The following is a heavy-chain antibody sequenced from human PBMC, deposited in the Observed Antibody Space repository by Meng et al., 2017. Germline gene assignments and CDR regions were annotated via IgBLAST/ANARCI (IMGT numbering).Heavy chain of an antibody. CDR1: GFTFSSYW. V-gene: IGHV3-74*01. CDR3: ASGSQWLFPY. CDR2: INSDGSST. J-gene: IGHJ4*02. D-gene: IGHD6-19*01. Sequence: EVQLMGSGGCLVQPGASLRLSCAASGFTFSSYWMHWVRQAPGKGLVWVSRINSDGSSTSYADSVKGRFTISRDNSKNTLYLQMNSLRAEDTAVYYCASGSQWLFPYWGQGTLVTVSS.